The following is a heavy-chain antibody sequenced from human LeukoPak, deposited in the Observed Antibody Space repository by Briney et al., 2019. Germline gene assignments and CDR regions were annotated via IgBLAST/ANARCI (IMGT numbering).Heavy chain of an antibody. Sequence: KTSQTLSLTCTVSGGSVSSGDYYWSWIRQPPGKDLEWIGYIYYSGSTYYNPSLKSRVTISVDTSKNQFSLKLSSVTAADTAVYYCARDGDADAFDIWGQGTMVTVSS. CDR1: GGSVSSGDYY. J-gene: IGHJ3*02. V-gene: IGHV4-30-4*08. D-gene: IGHD4-17*01. CDR3: ARDGDADAFDI. CDR2: IYYSGST.